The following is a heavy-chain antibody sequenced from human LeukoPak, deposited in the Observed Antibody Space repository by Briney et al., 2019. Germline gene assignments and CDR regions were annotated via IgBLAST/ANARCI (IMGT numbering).Heavy chain of an antibody. CDR3: AREGYYYDSSGYY. D-gene: IGHD3-22*01. J-gene: IGHJ4*02. CDR1: GGSISSGDYY. CDR2: IYYSGST. V-gene: IGHV4-30-4*08. Sequence: SETLSLTCTVSGGSISSGDYYWSWIRQPPGKGLEWIGYIYYSGSTYYNPSLKSRATILVDTSKNQFSLKLSSVTAADTAVYYCAREGYYYDSSGYYWGQGTLVTVSS.